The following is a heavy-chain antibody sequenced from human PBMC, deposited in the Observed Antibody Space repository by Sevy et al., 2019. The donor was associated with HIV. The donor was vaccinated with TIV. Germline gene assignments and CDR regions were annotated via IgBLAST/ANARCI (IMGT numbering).Heavy chain of an antibody. J-gene: IGHJ6*02. Sequence: GGSLRLSCAASGFIFDDYAMHWVRQAPGKGLEWDSGISWNSGSIGYADSVKGRFTISRDNAKNSLYLQMNSLRAEDTALYYCAKDIGCSGGSCYSINHYYYGMDVWGQGTTVTVSS. V-gene: IGHV3-9*01. CDR2: ISWNSGSI. D-gene: IGHD2-15*01. CDR1: GFIFDDYA. CDR3: AKDIGCSGGSCYSINHYYYGMDV.